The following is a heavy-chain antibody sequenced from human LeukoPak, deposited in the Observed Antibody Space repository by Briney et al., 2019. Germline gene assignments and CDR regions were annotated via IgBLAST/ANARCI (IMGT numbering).Heavy chain of an antibody. J-gene: IGHJ2*01. V-gene: IGHV2-70*17. CDR2: IDWDDDE. D-gene: IGHD1-20*01. CDR3: ARFITPQTIDGYFDL. CDR1: GFSLSTSGMC. Sequence: SGPTLVKPTQTLTLTCTFSGFSLSTSGMCVSWIRQPPGKALEWLARIDWDDDEFYSPSLKTRLTISKDTSKNQVVLTLTNMDPVDTATYFCARFITPQTIDGYFDLWGRGTLVTVSS.